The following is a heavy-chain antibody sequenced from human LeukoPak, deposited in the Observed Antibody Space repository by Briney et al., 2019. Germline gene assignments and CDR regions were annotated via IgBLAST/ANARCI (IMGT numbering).Heavy chain of an antibody. CDR3: VRHPARGAGGYAFDI. J-gene: IGHJ3*02. Sequence: PSETLSLTCTVSGGSISSGGYYWSWIRQPPGKGLEWIAYIYYTGTTNYNPSLKSRVTISVDTSNNQFSLKLTSVTAADTAVYYCVRHPARGAGGYAFDIWGQGTMVTVSS. V-gene: IGHV4-61*08. CDR1: GGSISSGGYY. D-gene: IGHD2-15*01. CDR2: IYYTGTT.